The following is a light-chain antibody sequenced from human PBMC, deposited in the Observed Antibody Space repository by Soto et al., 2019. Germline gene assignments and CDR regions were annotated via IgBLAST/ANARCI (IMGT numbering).Light chain of an antibody. CDR1: QDVGTNY. Sequence: EIVLTQSPGTLSLSPGEGATLSCRSSQDVGTNYLAWYQQKPGQAPRLLIYNTFHRATGIPDRFSGTGSETDFTLTISRLEPEDFAVYHCQQYGALPPTFGQGTRVEIK. J-gene: IGKJ1*01. CDR3: QQYGALPPT. CDR2: NTF. V-gene: IGKV3-20*01.